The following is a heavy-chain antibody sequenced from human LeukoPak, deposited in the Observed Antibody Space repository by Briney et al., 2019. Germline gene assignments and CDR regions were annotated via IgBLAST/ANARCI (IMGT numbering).Heavy chain of an antibody. CDR3: ARSERIIMILGGAFDI. CDR1: GDSISSYY. Sequence: PSETLSLTCTVSGDSISSYYWSWIRQPPATGMEWNGYIYYSGSTNYSPSLKSRVTISVDTSKNQFSLKLSSVTAADTAVYYCARSERIIMILGGAFDIWGQGTVVTVSS. V-gene: IGHV4-59*08. CDR2: IYYSGST. J-gene: IGHJ3*02. D-gene: IGHD3-22*01.